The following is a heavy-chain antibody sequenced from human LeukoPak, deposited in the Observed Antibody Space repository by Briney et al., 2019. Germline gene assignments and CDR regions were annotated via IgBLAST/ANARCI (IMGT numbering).Heavy chain of an antibody. Sequence: SETLSLTCTVSGGSISSSSYYWGWIRQPPGKGLEWIGSIYYSGSTYYNPSLKSRVTIFVDTSKNQFSLKLSSVTAADTAVYYCATSKIQLWAFDYWGQGTLVTVSS. CDR3: ATSKIQLWAFDY. J-gene: IGHJ4*02. V-gene: IGHV4-39*01. D-gene: IGHD3-10*01. CDR2: IYYSGST. CDR1: GGSISSSSYY.